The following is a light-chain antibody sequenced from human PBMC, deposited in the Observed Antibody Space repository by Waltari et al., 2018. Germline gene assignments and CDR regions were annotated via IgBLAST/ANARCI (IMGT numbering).Light chain of an antibody. CDR1: SSDVGDYNY. Sequence: QSALTQPASVSGSPGQSITISCTGTSSDVGDYNYVSWYQQHPGKAPKLMIYDVSTRPSGVSKRFSGSKSGNTASLTISGLQAEDEADYYCSSYIGSSTLELFGGGTSLTVL. V-gene: IGLV2-14*03. CDR3: SSYIGSSTLEL. CDR2: DVS. J-gene: IGLJ2*01.